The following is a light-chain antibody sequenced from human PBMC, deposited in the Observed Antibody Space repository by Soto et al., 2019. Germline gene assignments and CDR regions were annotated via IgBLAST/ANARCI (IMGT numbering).Light chain of an antibody. CDR1: QSLLYTNGYNY. V-gene: IGKV2-28*01. CDR3: MQALQTPLT. Sequence: DIVITQSPLSLPVTPGEPASISCRSSQSLLYTNGYNYLDWYLQKPGQSPQVLIYLGSIRASGVPDRFSGSGSGTDFTLKISRVEAEDVGVYYCMQALQTPLTFGGGTKVDIK. J-gene: IGKJ4*01. CDR2: LGS.